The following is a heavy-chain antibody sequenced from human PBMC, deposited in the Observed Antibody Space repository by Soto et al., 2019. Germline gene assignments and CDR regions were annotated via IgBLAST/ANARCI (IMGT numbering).Heavy chain of an antibody. CDR2: IYSGGST. CDR3: ARDPLLWSNMTSRGPHYYYYGMDV. Sequence: GGSLRLSCAASGFTVSSNYMSWVRQAPGKGLEWVSVIYSGGSTYYADSVKGRFTISRDNSKNTLYLQMNSLRAEDTAVYYCARDPLLWSNMTSRGPHYYYYGMDVWGQGTTVTVSS. V-gene: IGHV3-53*01. CDR1: GFTVSSNY. D-gene: IGHD3-10*01. J-gene: IGHJ6*02.